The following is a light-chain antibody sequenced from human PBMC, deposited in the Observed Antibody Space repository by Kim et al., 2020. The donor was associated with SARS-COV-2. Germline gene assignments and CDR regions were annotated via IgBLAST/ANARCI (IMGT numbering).Light chain of an antibody. CDR3: QVWDSSSDHVV. CDR1: NIAHKT. V-gene: IGLV3-21*04. CDR2: YDR. Sequence: APQEKAAITCGGNNIAHKTVHWYQQKTGQAPVLVIYYDRDRPSGVPERFSGSSSGNTATLTITRGEAGDEADYYCQVWDSSSDHVVFGGGTQLTVL. J-gene: IGLJ2*01.